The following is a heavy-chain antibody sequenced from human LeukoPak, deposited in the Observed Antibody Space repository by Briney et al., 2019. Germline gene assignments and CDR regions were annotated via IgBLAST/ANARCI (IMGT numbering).Heavy chain of an antibody. CDR3: ARDLFLAATEREGDDY. J-gene: IGHJ4*02. CDR1: GYTFTACF. CDR2: INPNTGDT. Sequence: ASVKVSCKASGYTFTACFIHWVRQAPGQGLEWVGWINPNTGDTNYAQKFQGRVTLTGDTSITTAYMELSRLRSDDTAVYYCARDLFLAATEREGDDYWGQGTLVTVSS. V-gene: IGHV1-2*02. D-gene: IGHD6-13*01.